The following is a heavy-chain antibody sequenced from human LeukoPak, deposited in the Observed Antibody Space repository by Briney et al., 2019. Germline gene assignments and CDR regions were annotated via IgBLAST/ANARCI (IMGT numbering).Heavy chain of an antibody. V-gene: IGHV1-2*06. CDR1: GYTFTGYY. J-gene: IGHJ6*02. CDR3: ARPYYYGMDV. CDR2: INPNTGGT. Sequence: ASVKVSCKASGYTFTGYYMHWVRQAPGQGLEWMGRINPNTGGTNYAQKFQGRVTMTRDTSTSTVYMELSSLRSEDTAVYYCARPYYYGMDVWGQGTTVTVSS.